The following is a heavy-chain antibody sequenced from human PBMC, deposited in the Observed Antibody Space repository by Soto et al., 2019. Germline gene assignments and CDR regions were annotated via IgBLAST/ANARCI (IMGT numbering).Heavy chain of an antibody. D-gene: IGHD3-10*01. CDR3: ARWGGYYGSGSPGYYYGMDV. CDR1: GFTFSSYD. J-gene: IGHJ6*02. V-gene: IGHV3-13*04. CDR2: IGTAGDT. Sequence: PGGSLRLSCAASGFTFSSYDMHWVRQATGKGLEWVSAIGTAGDTYYPGSVKGRFTISRENAKNSLYLQMNSLRAGDTAVYYCARWGGYYGSGSPGYYYGMDVWGQGTTVTVSS.